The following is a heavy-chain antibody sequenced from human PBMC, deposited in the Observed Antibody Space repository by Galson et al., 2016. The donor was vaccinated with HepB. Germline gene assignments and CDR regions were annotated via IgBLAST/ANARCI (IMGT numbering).Heavy chain of an antibody. CDR2: IIGTGYHA. D-gene: IGHD2-2*02. CDR1: GFTFSTYS. V-gene: IGHV3-23*01. J-gene: IGHJ4*02. Sequence: SLRLSCAASGFTFSTYSMTWVRQAPGRGLEWVSKIIGTGYHAYYGESGRGRFTVSRDNSKNTLYLQMNNLRVEDTATYYCAREGCHDTSCYNYLDYWGQGTLVTVS. CDR3: AREGCHDTSCYNYLDY.